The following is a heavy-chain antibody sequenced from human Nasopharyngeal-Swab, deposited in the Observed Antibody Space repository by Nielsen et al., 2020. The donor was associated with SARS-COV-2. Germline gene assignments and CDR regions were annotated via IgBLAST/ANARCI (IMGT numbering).Heavy chain of an antibody. V-gene: IGHV3-74*01. CDR3: ARDVAGADSA. CDR2: IDTDGSTT. J-gene: IGHJ5*02. D-gene: IGHD2-21*01. CDR1: GFTLSDYY. Sequence: GESLKISCATSGFTLSDYYMNWVRQAPGKGLEWVARIDTDGSTTDYADSVKGRFTISRDNAKNTLYLQMNNLRAEDTALHYCARDVAGADSAWGQGTLVTVSS.